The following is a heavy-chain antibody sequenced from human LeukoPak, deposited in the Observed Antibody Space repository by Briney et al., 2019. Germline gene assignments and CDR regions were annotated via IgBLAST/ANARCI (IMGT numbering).Heavy chain of an antibody. CDR2: FDPEDGET. D-gene: IGHD6-19*01. V-gene: IGHV1-24*01. CDR3: ATDHRVAVAGMWSY. Sequence: ASVKVSCKVSGYTLTELSMHWVRQAPGKGLEWMGGFDPEDGETIYAQKFQGRVTMTEDTSTDTAYMELSSLRFEDTAVYYCATDHRVAVAGMWSYWGQGTLVTVSS. J-gene: IGHJ4*02. CDR1: GYTLTELS.